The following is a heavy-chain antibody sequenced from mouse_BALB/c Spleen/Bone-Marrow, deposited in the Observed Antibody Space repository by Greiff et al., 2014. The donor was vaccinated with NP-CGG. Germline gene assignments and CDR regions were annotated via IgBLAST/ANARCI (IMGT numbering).Heavy chain of an antibody. D-gene: IGHD2-2*01. V-gene: IGHV1-87*01. Sequence: QVHVKQSGAELARPGASVKLSCKASGYTFTSYWMQWVKQRPGQGLEWIGAIYPGDGDTRYTQKFKGKATLTADKSSSTAYMQLSSLASEDSAVYYCAGFYGYDGMDYWGQGTSVTVSS. CDR1: GYTFTSYW. J-gene: IGHJ4*01. CDR2: IYPGDGDT. CDR3: AGFYGYDGMDY.